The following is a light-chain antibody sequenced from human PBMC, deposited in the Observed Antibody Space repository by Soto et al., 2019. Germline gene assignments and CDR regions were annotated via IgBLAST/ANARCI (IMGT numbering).Light chain of an antibody. CDR1: QSVTTN. V-gene: IGKV3-15*01. J-gene: IGKJ1*01. CDR2: DAS. CDR3: QQYSNWPPWT. Sequence: EIVMTQSPGTLSVSPGERVTLSCRASQSVTTNLAWYQQKPGQAPRLLIYDASTRATGVPARFSGGGSGTEFSLTISSLQSDDFAVYYCQQYSNWPPWTFGQGTTVDFK.